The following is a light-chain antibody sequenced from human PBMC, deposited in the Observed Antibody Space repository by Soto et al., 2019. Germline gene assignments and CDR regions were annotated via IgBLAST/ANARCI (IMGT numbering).Light chain of an antibody. J-gene: IGKJ1*01. Sequence: DIQMTQSPSSLSASVGDRVTITCRASQSIHSCLNWYQQKPGKAPKLLIYGASNLQSGVPSRFSGSESGTDFILTISRLQPEDFATYYCQQIYAAPVTVGQGTKVEIK. CDR2: GAS. V-gene: IGKV1-39*01. CDR1: QSIHSC. CDR3: QQIYAAPVT.